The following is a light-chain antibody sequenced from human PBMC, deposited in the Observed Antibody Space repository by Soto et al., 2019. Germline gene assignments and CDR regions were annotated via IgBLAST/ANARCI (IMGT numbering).Light chain of an antibody. CDR3: CSYAGSYSYV. Sequence: QSVLTQPRSVSGSPGQSVIVSCTGTSSDVGAYNSVSWFQHHPGKAPKLMIYDVTERPSGVPYRFSGSKSGNTASLTISGLQAEDEADYYCCSYAGSYSYVFGTGTRSPS. V-gene: IGLV2-11*01. CDR2: DVT. CDR1: SSDVGAYNS. J-gene: IGLJ1*01.